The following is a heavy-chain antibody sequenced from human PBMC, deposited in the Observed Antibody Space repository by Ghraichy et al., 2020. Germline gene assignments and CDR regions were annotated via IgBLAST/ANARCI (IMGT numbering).Heavy chain of an antibody. Sequence: SETLSLTCAVYGGSFSGYYWSWIRQPPGKGLEWIGEINHSGSTNYNPSLKSRVTISVDTSKNQFSLKLSSVTAAATAVYYCARGIAMGGLLIWGQGTLVTVSS. CDR1: GGSFSGYY. CDR3: ARGIAMGGLLI. D-gene: IGHD5-18*01. CDR2: INHSGST. J-gene: IGHJ4*02. V-gene: IGHV4-34*01.